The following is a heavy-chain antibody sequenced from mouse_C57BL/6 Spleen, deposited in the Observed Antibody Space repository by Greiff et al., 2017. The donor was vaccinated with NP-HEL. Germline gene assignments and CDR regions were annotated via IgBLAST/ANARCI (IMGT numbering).Heavy chain of an antibody. CDR2: IYPGSGNT. Sequence: QVHVKQSGPELVKPGTSVKISCKASGYSFTSYYIHWVKQRPGQGLEWIGWIYPGSGNTKYNEKFKGKATLTADTSSSTAYMQLSSLTSEDSAVYYCAREDYYGSKDYWGQGTTLTVSS. CDR3: AREDYYGSKDY. D-gene: IGHD1-1*01. CDR1: GYSFTSYY. J-gene: IGHJ2*01. V-gene: IGHV1-66*01.